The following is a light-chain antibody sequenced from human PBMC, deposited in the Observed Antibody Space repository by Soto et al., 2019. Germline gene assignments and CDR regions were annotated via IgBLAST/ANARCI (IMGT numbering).Light chain of an antibody. CDR3: QQYYSYQTWT. Sequence: AIRMTQSPSSLSASTGDRVTITCRASQGISSYLSLYQQKPGKAPKLLIYAASTLQSGVPSRFSGSGSGTDLTLPISCLKSEDFATYYCQQYYSYQTWTFGQGTKVEIK. J-gene: IGKJ1*01. CDR2: AAS. CDR1: QGISSY. V-gene: IGKV1-8*01.